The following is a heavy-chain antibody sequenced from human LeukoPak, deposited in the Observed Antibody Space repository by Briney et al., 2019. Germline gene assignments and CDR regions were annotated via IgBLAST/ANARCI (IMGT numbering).Heavy chain of an antibody. CDR1: GFTFNSYS. V-gene: IGHV3-23*01. D-gene: IGHD5/OR15-5a*01. J-gene: IGHJ4*02. CDR2: FGHSGNI. Sequence: PGGSLRLSCVASGFTFNSYSMSWVRQAPGKGLEWVSTFGHSGNIYYADSVKGRFTISRDNSKNTLYLQVNSLRAEDTAIYYCAKRVSVSDPTYFFDSWGQGTLVTVSS. CDR3: AKRVSVSDPTYFFDS.